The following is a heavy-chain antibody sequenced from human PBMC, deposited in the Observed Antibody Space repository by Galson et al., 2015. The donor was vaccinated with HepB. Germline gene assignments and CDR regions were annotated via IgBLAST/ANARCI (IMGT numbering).Heavy chain of an antibody. V-gene: IGHV3-53*01. Sequence: SLRLSCAASGFTVSSNYMSWVRQAPGKGLEWVSVIYSGGSTYYADSVKGRFTISRDDSKSTLYLQMNSLKTEDTAVYYCTTDLGLWSLFDYWGQGTLVTVSS. D-gene: IGHD2-21*01. CDR2: IYSGGST. CDR3: TTDLGLWSLFDY. CDR1: GFTVSSNY. J-gene: IGHJ4*02.